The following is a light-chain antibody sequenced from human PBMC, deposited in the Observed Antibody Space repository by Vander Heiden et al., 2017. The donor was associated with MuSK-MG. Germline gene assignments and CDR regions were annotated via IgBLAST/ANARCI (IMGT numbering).Light chain of an antibody. CDR3: SSYASSSIGV. J-gene: IGLJ2*01. CDR2: EVS. V-gene: IGLV2-23*02. CDR1: SSDVGSYNL. Sequence: QSALTQPASVSGSPGQSITISCTGTSSDVGSYNLVSWYQQHPGKAPKRMIYEVSKRPSGVSNRFSGSKSGNTASLTISGLQAEDEADYYCSSYASSSIGVLGGGTKLTVL.